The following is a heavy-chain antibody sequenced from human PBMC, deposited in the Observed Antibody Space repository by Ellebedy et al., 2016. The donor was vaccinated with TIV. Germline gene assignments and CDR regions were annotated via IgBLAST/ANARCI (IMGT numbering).Heavy chain of an antibody. CDR1: GFTFGDYF. V-gene: IGHV3-64*01. CDR2: VSSDGIST. D-gene: IGHD6-13*01. CDR3: ARGQQGYLSTADWFDP. Sequence: GESLKISCEASGFTFGDYFMHWVRRAPGQGLEYVAGVSSDGISTYLANSVKGRFRVSRDNSKNTLYLQMGSLRPEDMAIYFCARGQQGYLSTADWFDPWGQGTLVTVSS. J-gene: IGHJ5*02.